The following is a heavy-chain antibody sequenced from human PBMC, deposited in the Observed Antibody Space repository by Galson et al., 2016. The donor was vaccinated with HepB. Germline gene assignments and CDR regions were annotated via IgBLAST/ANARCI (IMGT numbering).Heavy chain of an antibody. CDR1: GFTFSSYD. CDR2: IAGSGKYI. V-gene: IGHV3-21*01. CDR3: ARGYCSSTSPCGMDV. Sequence: SLRLSCAGSGFTFSSYDIYWVRQAPGKGLEWVSCIAGSGKYIYYADSVKGRSTISRDNARNSVYLQMNSLRVDDTAVYYCARGYCSSTSPCGMDVWGQGTTVAVSS. D-gene: IGHD2-2*01. J-gene: IGHJ6*02.